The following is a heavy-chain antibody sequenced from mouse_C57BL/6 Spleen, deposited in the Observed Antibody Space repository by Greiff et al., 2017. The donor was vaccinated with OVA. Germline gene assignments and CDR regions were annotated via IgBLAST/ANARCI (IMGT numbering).Heavy chain of an antibody. Sequence: QVQLQQPGAELVMPGASVKLSCKASGYTFPSYWMHWVTQRPGQGLEWIGEIDPSDSYTNYNQQFKGKSTLTVDKSSSTAYMQLSSLTSEDSAVYYCARVGTTVVGDYYFDYWGQGTTLTVSS. J-gene: IGHJ2*01. V-gene: IGHV1-69*01. D-gene: IGHD1-1*01. CDR2: IDPSDSYT. CDR3: ARVGTTVVGDYYFDY. CDR1: GYTFPSYW.